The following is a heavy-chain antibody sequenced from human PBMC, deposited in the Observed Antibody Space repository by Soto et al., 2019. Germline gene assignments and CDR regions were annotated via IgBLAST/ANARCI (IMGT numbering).Heavy chain of an antibody. J-gene: IGHJ6*02. CDR3: ARRRPARPVHPTGYYGMDV. CDR2: ISSSSSYI. Sequence: EVQLVESGGGLVKPGGSLRLSCAASGFTFSSYSMNWVRQAPGKGLEWVSSISSSSSYIYYADSVKGRFTISRDNAKKSLYLQMNSLRAEDTAVYYCARRRPARPVHPTGYYGMDVWGQGTTVTVSS. V-gene: IGHV3-21*01. D-gene: IGHD6-6*01. CDR1: GFTFSSYS.